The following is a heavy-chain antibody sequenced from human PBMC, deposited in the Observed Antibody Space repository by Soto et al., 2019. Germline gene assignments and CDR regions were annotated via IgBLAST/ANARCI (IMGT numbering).Heavy chain of an antibody. CDR2: IHSDGRT. D-gene: IGHD1-7*01. J-gene: IGHJ4*02. Sequence: EVQLVESGGGLVQPGGSLRLSCAASGLTVSSNYMNWVRQAPGKGLEWVSIIHSDGRTYYADSVKGRFTISRDNSKNTLYLQMNSLRAEDTAVYYCARLDNWNFPGYWGQGTLVTFSS. CDR1: GLTVSSNY. V-gene: IGHV3-66*01. CDR3: ARLDNWNFPGY.